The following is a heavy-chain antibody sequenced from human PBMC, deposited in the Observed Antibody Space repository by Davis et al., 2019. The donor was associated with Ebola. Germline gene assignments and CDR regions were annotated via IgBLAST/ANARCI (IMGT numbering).Heavy chain of an antibody. D-gene: IGHD3-10*02. CDR1: GFTFSTYS. J-gene: IGHJ4*02. V-gene: IGHV3-48*04. CDR3: ARVVLYSVHY. CDR2: ITSGSGTI. Sequence: GESLKISCVASGFTFSTYSMNWVRQAPGKGLEWVSYITSGSGTIYYADSVKGRFTISRDNAKNSLYLQMNSLRAEDTAVYYCARVVLYSVHYWGQGTLVTVSS.